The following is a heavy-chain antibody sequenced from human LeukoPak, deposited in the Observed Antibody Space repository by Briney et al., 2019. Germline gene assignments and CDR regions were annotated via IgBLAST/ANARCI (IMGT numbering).Heavy chain of an antibody. J-gene: IGHJ4*02. Sequence: ASVKVSCKASGYTFTHYGIGWVRQAPGQGLEWMGWISLYNGNANYARKFQGRVTMTTDTSTSTAYVELRNLRSDDTAVYYCAPLNWNQHPFDYWGQGTLVTVSS. CDR3: APLNWNQHPFDY. D-gene: IGHD1-1*01. CDR2: ISLYNGNA. CDR1: GYTFTHYG. V-gene: IGHV1-18*01.